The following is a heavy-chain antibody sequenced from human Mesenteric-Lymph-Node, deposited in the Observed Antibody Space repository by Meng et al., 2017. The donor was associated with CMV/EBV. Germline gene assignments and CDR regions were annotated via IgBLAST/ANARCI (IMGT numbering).Heavy chain of an antibody. J-gene: IGHJ2*01. Sequence: FTSYWISWVRQMPGKGLEWMGRMDPSDFYINYSPSFQGHVTISADTSTSTAYLQWSSLKASDTAMYYCARQLGYYDTSSYYFSGFDLWGRGTLVTVSS. CDR1: FTSYW. CDR3: ARQLGYYDTSSYYFSGFDL. V-gene: IGHV5-10-1*01. CDR2: MDPSDFYI. D-gene: IGHD3-22*01.